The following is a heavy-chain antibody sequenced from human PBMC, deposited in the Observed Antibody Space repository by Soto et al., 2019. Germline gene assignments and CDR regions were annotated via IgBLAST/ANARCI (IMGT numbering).Heavy chain of an antibody. Sequence: QVQLVQSGAEVKKPGSSVKVSCKASGGTFSSYAISWVRQAPGQGLEWMGGIIPIFGTANYAQKFQGRVTITADESTSTAYMELSSLRSEATAVYYCARDGTAAGPYYYYGMDVWGQGTTVTVSS. J-gene: IGHJ6*02. CDR1: GGTFSSYA. CDR3: ARDGTAAGPYYYYGMDV. V-gene: IGHV1-69*12. CDR2: IIPIFGTA. D-gene: IGHD6-13*01.